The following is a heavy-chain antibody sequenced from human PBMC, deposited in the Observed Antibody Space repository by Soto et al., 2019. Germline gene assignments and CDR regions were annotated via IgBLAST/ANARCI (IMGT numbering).Heavy chain of an antibody. Sequence: ASETLSLTCAVYGGSGGSFSGYYWSWIRQPPGKGLEWIGEINHSGSTNYNPSLKSRVTISVDRSKNQFSLKLSSVTAADTAVYFCARLPGYCSGDSCRIDYWGQGTLVTVSS. V-gene: IGHV4-34*01. CDR3: ARLPGYCSGDSCRIDY. CDR2: INHSGST. CDR1: GGSGGSFSGYY. J-gene: IGHJ4*02. D-gene: IGHD2-15*01.